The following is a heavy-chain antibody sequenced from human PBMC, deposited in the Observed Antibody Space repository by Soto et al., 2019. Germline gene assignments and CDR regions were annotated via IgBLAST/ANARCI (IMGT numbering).Heavy chain of an antibody. D-gene: IGHD3-22*01. Sequence: QVQLVESGGGVVQPGRSLRLSCAASGFTFSSYGMHWVRQASGKGLEWVAVISYDGSNKYYADSVKGRFTISRDNSKNTLYLQMNSLRAEDTAVYYCAKEMVGGYLFDYWGQGTLVTVSS. CDR2: ISYDGSNK. CDR3: AKEMVGGYLFDY. V-gene: IGHV3-30*18. CDR1: GFTFSSYG. J-gene: IGHJ4*02.